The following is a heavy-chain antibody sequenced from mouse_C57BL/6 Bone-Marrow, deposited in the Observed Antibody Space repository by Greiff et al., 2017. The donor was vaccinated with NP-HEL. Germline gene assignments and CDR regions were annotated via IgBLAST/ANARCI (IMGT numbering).Heavy chain of an antibody. V-gene: IGHV1-19*01. D-gene: IGHD2-3*01. J-gene: IGHJ2*01. CDR3: ARQDDYLDY. CDR2: INPYNGGT. Sequence: EVQLQQSGPVLVKPGASVKMSCKASGYTFTDYYMNWVKQSHGKSLEWIGVINPYNGGTSYNQKFKGKATLTVDKSSSTAYMELNSLTSEDSAVYYCARQDDYLDYWGQGTTLTVSS. CDR1: GYTFTDYY.